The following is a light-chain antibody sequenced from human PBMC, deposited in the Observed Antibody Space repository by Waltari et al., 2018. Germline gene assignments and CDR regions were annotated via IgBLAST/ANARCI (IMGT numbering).Light chain of an antibody. CDR1: QSVTRT. J-gene: IGKJ1*01. CDR3: QKYGTLPAT. Sequence: EIVLTQSPGTLSLSPGERATLFCRASQSVTRTLAWYQQKPGQAPRLLIYDASSRATGIPDRFSGSGYGTDCSLTISRLEPEDFAVYYCQKYGTLPATFGQGTKVEIK. CDR2: DAS. V-gene: IGKV3-20*01.